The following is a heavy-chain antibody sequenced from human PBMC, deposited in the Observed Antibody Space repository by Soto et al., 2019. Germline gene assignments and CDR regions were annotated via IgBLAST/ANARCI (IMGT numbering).Heavy chain of an antibody. V-gene: IGHV3-30*18. D-gene: IGHD1-26*01. CDR2: ISYDGSNK. J-gene: IGHJ6*02. Sequence: QVQLVESGGGVVQPGRSLRLSCAASGFTFSSYGMHWVRQAPGKGLEWVAVISYDGSNKYYADSVKGRFTISRDNSKNTRYLHMNSLRAEDTAVYYCAKDVVVGATTGLGDYYYYYGMDVWGQGTTVTVSS. CDR1: GFTFSSYG. CDR3: AKDVVVGATTGLGDYYYYYGMDV.